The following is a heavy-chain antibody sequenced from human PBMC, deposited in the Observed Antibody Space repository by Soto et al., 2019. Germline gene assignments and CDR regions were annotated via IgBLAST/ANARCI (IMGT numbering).Heavy chain of an antibody. CDR2: IVVASDKT. CDR1: GFTFSSYA. CDR3: AATFDSGSYDFGGHPW. D-gene: IGHD2-21*01. J-gene: IGHJ4*02. V-gene: IGHV1-58*02. Sequence: LVNVSCKASGFTFSSYAIQWVRQARIQPLEWIGWIVVASDKTDYTHNLQARVTITRDKSTNTAYMELSGLRSEDTAVYYCAATFDSGSYDFGGHPWWGQGTLVTVSS.